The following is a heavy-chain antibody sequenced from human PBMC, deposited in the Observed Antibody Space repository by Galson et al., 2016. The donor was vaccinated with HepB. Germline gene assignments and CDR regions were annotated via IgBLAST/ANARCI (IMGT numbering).Heavy chain of an antibody. CDR1: GFTLSTYW. CDR2: IKQVGSEE. Sequence: SLRLSCAVSGFTLSTYWMTWVRQAPGKGLEWVAIIKQVGSEELYEDSVRGRFTLSGDNAQNLQFLQINSLRGEDPAVYYCVRGSGWLSDHWGRGILVTVSS. CDR3: VRGSGWLSDH. D-gene: IGHD6-19*01. J-gene: IGHJ4*02. V-gene: IGHV3-7*03.